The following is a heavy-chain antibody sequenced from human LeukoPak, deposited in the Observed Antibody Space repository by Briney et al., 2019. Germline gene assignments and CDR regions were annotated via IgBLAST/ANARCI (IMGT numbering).Heavy chain of an antibody. CDR2: ISYDGSNK. Sequence: GGSLRLSCAASGFTFSSYAMHWVRQAPGKGLEWVAVISYDGSNKNYADSVKGRFTISRDNSKNTLYLQMNSLRAEDTAVYYCARGGIIMIVGFTHRGIDYGGQEPRFTVS. D-gene: IGHD3-22*01. J-gene: IGHJ4*02. CDR1: GFTFSSYA. V-gene: IGHV3-30-3*01. CDR3: ARGGIIMIVGFTHRGIDY.